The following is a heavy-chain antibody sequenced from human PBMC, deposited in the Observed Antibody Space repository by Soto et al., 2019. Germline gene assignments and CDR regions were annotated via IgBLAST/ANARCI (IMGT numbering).Heavy chain of an antibody. J-gene: IGHJ6*02. D-gene: IGHD6-13*01. CDR2: ISYDGSNK. CDR1: GFTFSSYG. Sequence: PGGSLRLSCAASGFTFSSYGMHWVRQAPGKGLEWVAVISYDGSNKYYADSVKGRFTISRDNSKNTLYLQMNSLRAEDTAVYYCAKDGGIAADYYYYYGMDVWGQGTTVTVSS. V-gene: IGHV3-30*18. CDR3: AKDGGIAADYYYYYGMDV.